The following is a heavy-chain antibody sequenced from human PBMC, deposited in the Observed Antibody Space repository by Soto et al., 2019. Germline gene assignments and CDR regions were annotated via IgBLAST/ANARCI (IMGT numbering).Heavy chain of an antibody. Sequence: GGSLRLSCAASGFTFSSYSMNWVRQAAGKGLEWVSSINSSSSYIYYADSVKGRFTISRDNAKNPLYLQMNSLRAEDTAVYYCARTQYNWNDRAAFDIWGQGTMVTVSS. J-gene: IGHJ3*02. V-gene: IGHV3-21*01. CDR1: GFTFSSYS. CDR3: ARTQYNWNDRAAFDI. CDR2: INSSSSYI. D-gene: IGHD1-1*01.